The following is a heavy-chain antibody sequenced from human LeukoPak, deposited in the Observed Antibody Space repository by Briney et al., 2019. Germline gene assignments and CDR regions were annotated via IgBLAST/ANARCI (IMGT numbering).Heavy chain of an antibody. D-gene: IGHD3-9*01. CDR3: ARTSYDILTTYYFDY. Sequence: ASVKVSCKASGYTFTSYYMHWVRQAPGQGLEWMGIINPSGGSTSYAQKFQGRVTMTRDMSTSTVYMELRSLRSDDTAVYYCARTSYDILTTYYFDYWGQGTLVTVSS. J-gene: IGHJ4*02. CDR1: GYTFTSYY. V-gene: IGHV1-46*01. CDR2: INPSGGST.